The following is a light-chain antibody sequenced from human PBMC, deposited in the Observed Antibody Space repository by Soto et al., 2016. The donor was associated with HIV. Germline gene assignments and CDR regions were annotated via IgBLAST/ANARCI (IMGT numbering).Light chain of an antibody. CDR2: GKN. J-gene: IGLJ2*01. V-gene: IGLV3-19*01. CDR1: SLRKYY. CDR3: NSRDTNDDRLAI. Sequence: SSEVTRDPAVSVALGQTVRITCQGDSLRKYYASWYQQKPGQAPVLVIFGKNNRPSGIPDRFSGSSSGNTASLTITGAQAEDEADYYCNSRDTNDDRLAIFGGGTKLTRP.